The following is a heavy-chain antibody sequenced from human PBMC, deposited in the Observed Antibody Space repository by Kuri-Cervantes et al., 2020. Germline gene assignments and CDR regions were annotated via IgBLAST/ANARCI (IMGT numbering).Heavy chain of an antibody. CDR3: ARGVLVVNNDWFDP. Sequence: GSLRLSCTVSGGSIRSYYWSWIRQPPGKGLEWIGYIYYSGSTNYNPSLKSRVTISVDTSKNQFSLKLSSVTAANTAVYYCARGVLVVNNDWFDPWGQGTLVTVSS. CDR2: IYYSGST. CDR1: GGSIRSYY. J-gene: IGHJ5*02. D-gene: IGHD3-22*01. V-gene: IGHV4-59*01.